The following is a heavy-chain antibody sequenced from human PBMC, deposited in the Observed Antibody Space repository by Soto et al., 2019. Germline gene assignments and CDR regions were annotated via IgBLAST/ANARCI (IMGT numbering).Heavy chain of an antibody. J-gene: IGHJ6*02. Sequence: SLRLSCAASGFTFDDYAMHWVRQAPGKGLEWVSGISWNSGSIGYADSVKGRFTISRDNAKNSLYLQMNSLRAEDTALYYCAKAGSWYYYGMDVWGQGTTVTVSS. V-gene: IGHV3-9*01. CDR1: GFTFDDYA. CDR3: AKAGSWYYYGMDV. CDR2: ISWNSGSI. D-gene: IGHD6-13*01.